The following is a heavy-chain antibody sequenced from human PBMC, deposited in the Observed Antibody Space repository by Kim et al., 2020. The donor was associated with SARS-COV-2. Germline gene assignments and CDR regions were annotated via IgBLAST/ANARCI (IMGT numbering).Heavy chain of an antibody. CDR1: GGSISSYY. Sequence: SETLSLTCTVSGGSISSYYWSWIRQPPGKGLEWIGYIYYSGSTNYNPSLKSRVTITVDTAKNQFSLKLSSVTAADTAVYYCARGGVGSYDYYGMDVWGQGATVTVS. CDR3: ARGGVGSYDYYGMDV. J-gene: IGHJ6*02. V-gene: IGHV4-59*01. D-gene: IGHD2-15*01. CDR2: IYYSGST.